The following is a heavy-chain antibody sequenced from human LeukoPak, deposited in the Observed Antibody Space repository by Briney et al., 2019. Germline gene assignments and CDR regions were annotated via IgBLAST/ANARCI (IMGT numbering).Heavy chain of an antibody. V-gene: IGHV4-59*08. Sequence: SETLSLTCTVSGGSISSHYWSWIRQPPGNGLGWIGYIYYSGSTTYTPSLKSRVTISLDTSKNQFSLKLSSATAADTAVYYCARFKYDFWSGSRSYYFYGMDVWGQGTTVTVSS. D-gene: IGHD3-3*01. J-gene: IGHJ6*02. CDR3: ARFKYDFWSGSRSYYFYGMDV. CDR2: IYYSGST. CDR1: GGSISSHY.